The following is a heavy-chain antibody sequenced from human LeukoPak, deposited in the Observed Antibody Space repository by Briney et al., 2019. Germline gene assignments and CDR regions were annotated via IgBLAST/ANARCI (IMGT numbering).Heavy chain of an antibody. J-gene: IGHJ4*02. Sequence: GGYLKLSCAASGFIFSSYWMSWVRQAPGKGLVWVANIKEDGSEKKYVDSVKGRFTISRGNAKNSVYLQMNSLRAEDTAVYYCAGEHDYGDYVDYWGQGTLVTVSS. CDR2: IKEDGSEK. V-gene: IGHV3-7*01. D-gene: IGHD4-17*01. CDR3: AGEHDYGDYVDY. CDR1: GFIFSSYW.